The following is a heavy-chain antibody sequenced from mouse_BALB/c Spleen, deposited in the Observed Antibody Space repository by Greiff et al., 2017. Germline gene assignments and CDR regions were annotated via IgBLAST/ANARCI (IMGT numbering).Heavy chain of an antibody. CDR1: GYTFTSYW. Sequence: LQQPGSELVRPGASVKLSCKASGYTFTSYWMHWVKQRHGQGLEWIGNIYPGSGSTNYDEKFKSKGTLTVDTSSSTAYMHLSSLTSEDSAVYYCTGGNDDWYFEVGGAGTTVT. CDR2: IYPGSGST. CDR3: TGGNDDWYFEV. V-gene: IGHV1S22*01. D-gene: IGHD2-12*01. J-gene: IGHJ1*01.